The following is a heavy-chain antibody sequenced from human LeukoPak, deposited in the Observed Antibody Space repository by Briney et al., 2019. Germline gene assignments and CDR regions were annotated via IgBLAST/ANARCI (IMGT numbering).Heavy chain of an antibody. Sequence: GASVKVSCKASGYTFTGYYMHWVRQAPGQGLEWMGWISAYNGNTNYAQKLQGRVTMTTDTSTSTAYMELRSLRSDDTAVYYCASGYSYFYYYGMDVWGQGTTVTVSS. CDR2: ISAYNGNT. V-gene: IGHV1-18*04. CDR3: ASGYSYFYYYGMDV. CDR1: GYTFTGYY. J-gene: IGHJ6*02. D-gene: IGHD5-18*01.